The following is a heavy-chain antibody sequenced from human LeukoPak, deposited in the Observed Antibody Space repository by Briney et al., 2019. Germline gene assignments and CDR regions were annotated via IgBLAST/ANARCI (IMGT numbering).Heavy chain of an antibody. CDR2: ISGSGGST. CDR3: AKDLVRTRVIAAAAAGGY. J-gene: IGHJ4*02. Sequence: TGGSLRLSCAASGFTFSSYAMSWVRQAPGKGLEWVLAISGSGGSTYYADSVKGRFTISRDNSKNTLYLQMNSLRAEDTAVYYCAKDLVRTRVIAAAAAGGYWGQGTLVTVSS. D-gene: IGHD6-13*01. CDR1: GFTFSSYA. V-gene: IGHV3-23*01.